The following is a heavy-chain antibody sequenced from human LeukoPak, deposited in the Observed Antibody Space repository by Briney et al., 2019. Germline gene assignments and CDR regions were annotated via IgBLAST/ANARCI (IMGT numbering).Heavy chain of an antibody. V-gene: IGHV1-69*01. CDR3: ARGGDIVVVPAAPPYYYYYMDV. CDR2: IIPIFGTA. D-gene: IGHD2-2*01. CDR1: GGTFSSYA. J-gene: IGHJ6*03. Sequence: GSSVKVSCKASGGTFSSYAISWVRQAPGQGLEWMGGIIPIFGTANYAQKFQGRVTITADESTSTAYMELSSLRSEDTAVYYCARGGDIVVVPAAPPYYYYYMDVWGKGTTVTVSS.